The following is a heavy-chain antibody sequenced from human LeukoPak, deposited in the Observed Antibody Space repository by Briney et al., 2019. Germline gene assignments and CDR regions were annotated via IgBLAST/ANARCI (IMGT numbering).Heavy chain of an antibody. CDR3: ARDAQSGAHSDFDY. CDR1: GFTVTRYA. Sequence: GTFLRLSCAASGFTVTRYAIHWVRQAPGAGLEWVAIQTANRDAKFYADSVKGRFTLSRDDSQNTVFLQMNSLRAEDTALYYCARDAQSGAHSDFDYWGQGTLVTVSS. CDR2: QTANRDAK. D-gene: IGHD1-26*01. J-gene: IGHJ4*02. V-gene: IGHV3-30*04.